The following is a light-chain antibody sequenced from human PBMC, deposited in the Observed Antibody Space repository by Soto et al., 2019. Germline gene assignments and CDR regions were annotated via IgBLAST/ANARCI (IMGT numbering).Light chain of an antibody. V-gene: IGKV3-20*01. CDR1: QSVSSSY. CDR2: DAS. CDR3: QQYGNSPIT. Sequence: EILLTQPPGTLSLSPGERATLSCRASQSVSSSYLAWYQQKPGQAPRLLIYDASIRATGIPDRFSGSGSGTDFTLTISRLEPEDFAVYYCQQYGNSPITFGQGTRLDMK. J-gene: IGKJ5*01.